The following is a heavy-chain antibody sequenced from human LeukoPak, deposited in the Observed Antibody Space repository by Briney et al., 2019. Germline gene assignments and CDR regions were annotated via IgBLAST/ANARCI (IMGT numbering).Heavy chain of an antibody. CDR3: VRGVGVSRFNYLDS. V-gene: IGHV3-64*04. J-gene: IGHJ4*02. Sequence: GGSLRLSCSASGFTFSIYAMHWVRQAPGKGLEYVSGINSDGGSTNHADSVKGRFTISRDNSKNTLYLQMNSLRDDDTAVYYCVRGVGVSRFNYLDSWGQGTLVIVSS. CDR1: GFTFSIYA. D-gene: IGHD6-13*01. CDR2: INSDGGST.